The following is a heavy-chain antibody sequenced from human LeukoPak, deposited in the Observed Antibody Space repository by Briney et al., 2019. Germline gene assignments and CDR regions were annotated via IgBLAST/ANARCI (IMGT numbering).Heavy chain of an antibody. CDR1: GGSISTYY. D-gene: IGHD5-12*01. Sequence: PSETLSLTCTLSGGSISTYYWSWIRQPPGKGLEWIGYIYHSGSTNYNPPLKSRVTISADTSKNQFSLKLSSVTAADTAVYYCARGGGYASPIGYWGQGALVTVSS. J-gene: IGHJ4*02. CDR3: ARGGGYASPIGY. CDR2: IYHSGST. V-gene: IGHV4-59*01.